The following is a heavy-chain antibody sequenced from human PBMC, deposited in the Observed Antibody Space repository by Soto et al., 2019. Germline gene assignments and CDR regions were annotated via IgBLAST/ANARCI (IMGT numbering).Heavy chain of an antibody. CDR3: ARRVLDY. J-gene: IGHJ4*02. Sequence: QVQLVESGGGVVQPGKSLRLSCATSGFTFSNFGMHWVRQAPGKGLEWVAVIWYDGTNTYYGDSVKGRFTISRDNSKNTLYLQMNSLRVEDTAVYYCARRVLDYWGQGTLVTVSS. V-gene: IGHV3-33*01. CDR2: IWYDGTNT. CDR1: GFTFSNFG. D-gene: IGHD3-3*01.